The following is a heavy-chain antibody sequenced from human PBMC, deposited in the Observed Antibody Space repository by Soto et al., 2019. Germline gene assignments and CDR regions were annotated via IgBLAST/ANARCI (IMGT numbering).Heavy chain of an antibody. D-gene: IGHD6-19*01. CDR1: GGSISSSSYY. CDR2: IYYSGST. V-gene: IGHV4-39*01. CDR3: ARHVWGSSGWNYFDY. Sequence: QLQLQESGPGLVKPSETLSLTCTVSGGSISSSSYYWGWIRQPPGKGLEWIGSIYYSGSTYYNPSLKSRVTISVDTSKNQFSLKLSSVTAADTAVYYCARHVWGSSGWNYFDYWGQGTLVTVSS. J-gene: IGHJ4*02.